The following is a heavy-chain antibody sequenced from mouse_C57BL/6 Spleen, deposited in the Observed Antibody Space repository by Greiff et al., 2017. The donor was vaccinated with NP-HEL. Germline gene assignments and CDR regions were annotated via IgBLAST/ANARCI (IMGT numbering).Heavy chain of an antibody. J-gene: IGHJ4*01. D-gene: IGHD5-1*01. Sequence: QVQLQQSGTELVKPGASVKISCKASGYAFSSYWMNWVKQRPGKGLEWIGQIYPGDGDTNYNGKFKGKATLTADKSSSTAYMQLSSLTSEDSAVYFCARKMGLYLYYAMDYWGQGTSVTVSS. CDR2: IYPGDGDT. CDR1: GYAFSSYW. CDR3: ARKMGLYLYYAMDY. V-gene: IGHV1-80*01.